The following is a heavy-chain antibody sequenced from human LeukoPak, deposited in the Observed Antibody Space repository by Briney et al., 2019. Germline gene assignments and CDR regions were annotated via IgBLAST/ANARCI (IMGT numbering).Heavy chain of an antibody. D-gene: IGHD3-3*01. J-gene: IGHJ5*02. V-gene: IGHV4-59*08. CDR1: GGSISSYY. CDR3: ARLVGYDFWSGYGWFDP. Sequence: PSETLSLTCTVSGGSISSYYWSWIRQPPGKGLEWIGYIYYSGSTNYNPSLKSRVTISVDTSKNQFSLKLSSVTAADTAVYYCARLVGYDFWSGYGWFDPWGQGTLVTVPS. CDR2: IYYSGST.